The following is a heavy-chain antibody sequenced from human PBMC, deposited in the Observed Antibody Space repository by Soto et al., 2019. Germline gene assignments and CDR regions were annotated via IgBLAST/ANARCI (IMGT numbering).Heavy chain of an antibody. CDR2: VSYDASKN. J-gene: IGHJ4*02. Sequence: QVQLVESGGGVVQPGRSLRLSCAASQITFSNYAIHWVRQAPGKGLEWLATVSYDASKNYYADSVKGRFTIYRDNSKNTLYLQMSSLRTEDTAVYYCARASRYCTNGVCLGGFDYGGQGTLVTVSS. CDR3: ARASRYCTNGVCLGGFDY. CDR1: QITFSNYA. D-gene: IGHD2-8*01. V-gene: IGHV3-30-3*01.